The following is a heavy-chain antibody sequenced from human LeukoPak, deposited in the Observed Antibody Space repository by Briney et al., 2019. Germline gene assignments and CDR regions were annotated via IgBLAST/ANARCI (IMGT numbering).Heavy chain of an antibody. CDR1: GYTFTGYY. CDR3: ARRGYDFVAPTYYYGMDV. D-gene: IGHD5-12*01. V-gene: IGHV1-2*02. J-gene: IGHJ6*02. Sequence: ASVKVSCKASGYTFTGYYMHWVRQAPGQGLEWMGWINPNSGGTNYAQKFQGRVTITADKSTSTAYMELSSLRSEDTAVYYCARRGYDFVAPTYYYGMDVWGQGTTVTVSS. CDR2: INPNSGGT.